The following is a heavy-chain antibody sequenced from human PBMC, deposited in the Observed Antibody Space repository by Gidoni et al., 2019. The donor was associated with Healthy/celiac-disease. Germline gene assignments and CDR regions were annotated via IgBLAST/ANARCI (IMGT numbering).Heavy chain of an antibody. D-gene: IGHD6-19*01. Sequence: EVQLVESGGGLVKPGRSLRLSCTASGFPFGYYAMSWFRQAPGKGLEWVGFIRSKAYGGTTEYAASVKGRFTISRDDSKSIAYLQMNSLKTEDTAVYYCTRDTKQWLSYYYYYYGMDVWGQGTTVTVSS. J-gene: IGHJ6*02. CDR2: IRSKAYGGTT. CDR1: GFPFGYYA. V-gene: IGHV3-49*05. CDR3: TRDTKQWLSYYYYYYGMDV.